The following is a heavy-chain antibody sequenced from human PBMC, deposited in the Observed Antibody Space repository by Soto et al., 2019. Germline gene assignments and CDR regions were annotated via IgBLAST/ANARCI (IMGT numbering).Heavy chain of an antibody. D-gene: IGHD6-13*01. CDR1: GFTFSSYG. J-gene: IGHJ4*02. V-gene: IGHV3-33*01. CDR2: IWYDGSNK. Sequence: QVQLVESGGGVVQPGRSLRLSCAASGFTFSSYGMHWVRQAPGKGLEWVAVIWYDGSNKYYADSVKGRFTISRDNSKNTLYLQMNSLRAADTAVYYCARVSSSWYKLDYWGQGTLVTVSS. CDR3: ARVSSSWYKLDY.